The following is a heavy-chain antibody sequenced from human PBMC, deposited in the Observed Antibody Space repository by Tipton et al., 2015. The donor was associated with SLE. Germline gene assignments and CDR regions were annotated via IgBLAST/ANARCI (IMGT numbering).Heavy chain of an antibody. CDR1: GFTFGDYA. CDR3: TRVLHYYDSSGLGY. D-gene: IGHD3-22*01. CDR2: IRSKAYGGTT. Sequence: SLRLSCTASGFTFGDYAMSWVRQAPGKGLEWVGFIRSKAYGGTTEYAASVKGRFTISRDDSKSIAYLQMNSLKTEDTAVYYCTRVLHYYDSSGLGYWGQGTLVTVSS. V-gene: IGHV3-49*04. J-gene: IGHJ4*02.